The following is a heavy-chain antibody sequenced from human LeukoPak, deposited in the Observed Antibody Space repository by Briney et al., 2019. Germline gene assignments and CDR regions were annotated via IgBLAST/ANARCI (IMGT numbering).Heavy chain of an antibody. CDR3: ARDRDCSGCSCYGY. D-gene: IGHD2-15*01. CDR1: GFTVSSNY. Sequence: GGSLRLSCAASGFTVSSNYMSWVRQAPGKGLEWVSVIYSGGSTYYADSVKGRFTISRDNSKNTLYLQMNSLRAEDTAVYYCARDRDCSGCSCYGYSGPGTLVT. CDR2: IYSGGST. V-gene: IGHV3-66*01. J-gene: IGHJ4*02.